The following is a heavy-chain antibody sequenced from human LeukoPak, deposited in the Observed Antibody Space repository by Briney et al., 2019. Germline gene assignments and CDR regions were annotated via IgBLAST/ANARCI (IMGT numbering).Heavy chain of an antibody. J-gene: IGHJ4*02. V-gene: IGHV1-18*04. CDR2: ISAYNGNT. CDR1: GYTFTSYG. D-gene: IGHD5-18*01. Sequence: ASVKVSCKASGYTFTSYGISWVRQAPGHGPEWMGWISAYNGNTHYAQKLQGRVTMTTDTSTSTAYMELRSLRSDDTAMYYCARDDPDTAMVNWGQGTLVTVSS. CDR3: ARDDPDTAMVN.